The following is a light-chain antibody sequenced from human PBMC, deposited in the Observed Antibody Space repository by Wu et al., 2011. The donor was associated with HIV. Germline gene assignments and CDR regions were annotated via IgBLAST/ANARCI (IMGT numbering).Light chain of an antibody. Sequence: RVTITCRASQSITTSLAWYQQKPGKAPKLLMYRTSKLDSGIPSRFSGSGSGTEFTLTITNLQPDDFATYYCQQYITRWTFGQGTRVEIK. CDR2: RTS. J-gene: IGKJ1*01. CDR3: QQYITRWT. V-gene: IGKV1-5*03. CDR1: QSITTS.